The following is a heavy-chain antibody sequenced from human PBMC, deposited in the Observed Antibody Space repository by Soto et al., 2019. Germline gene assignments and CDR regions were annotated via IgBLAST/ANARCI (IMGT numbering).Heavy chain of an antibody. D-gene: IGHD2-15*01. CDR2: MFYSGLT. J-gene: IGHJ6*02. V-gene: IGHV4-39*01. CDR1: GYSVTSSDYY. CDR3: APLSVSLSGPYGIHV. Sequence: SETLSLTCSVSGYSVTSSDYYWAWIRQPPGKGLEWIGSMFYSGLTHYNPSLKSRVTLSVDTSKNQFSVRLNSVTAADTAVYYCAPLSVSLSGPYGIHVWGQGTTVTVSS.